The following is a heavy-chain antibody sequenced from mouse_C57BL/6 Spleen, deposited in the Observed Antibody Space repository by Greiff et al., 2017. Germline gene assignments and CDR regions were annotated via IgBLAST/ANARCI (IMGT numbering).Heavy chain of an antibody. CDR2: IDPSDSYT. CDR3: ARSGGTGPAWLAY. Sequence: VQLQQPGAELVRPGTSVKLSCKASGYTFTSYWMHWVKQRPGQGLEWIGVIDPSDSYTNYNQKFKGKATLTVDTSSSTAYMQLSSLTSEDSAVYYCARSGGTGPAWLAYWGQGTLVTVSA. D-gene: IGHD4-1*01. J-gene: IGHJ3*01. V-gene: IGHV1-59*01. CDR1: GYTFTSYW.